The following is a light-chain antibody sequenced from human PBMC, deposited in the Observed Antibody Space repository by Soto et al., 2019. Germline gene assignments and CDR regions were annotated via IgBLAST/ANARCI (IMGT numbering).Light chain of an antibody. CDR1: QSVSSN. Sequence: EIVMTQSPATLSVSPGERATLSCRASQSVSSNLAWYQQKPGQAPRLLIYGASTRATGIPARFSGSWSGTEFTLTISSLQSEDFAVYYCQQYNNWPPGLTFGGGTKVDIK. J-gene: IGKJ4*01. CDR2: GAS. V-gene: IGKV3-15*01. CDR3: QQYNNWPPGLT.